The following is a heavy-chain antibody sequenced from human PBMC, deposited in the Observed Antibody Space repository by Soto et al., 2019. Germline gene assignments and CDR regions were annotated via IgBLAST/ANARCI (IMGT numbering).Heavy chain of an antibody. D-gene: IGHD3-10*01. Sequence: QVHLVESGGGVVQPGRSLRLSCAVSGFAFSVYSMHWVRQAPGKGLQWVATIIYDGTNTYYGDSVKGRFTISRDNSNNTLYLQMNGLRAEDTAVYYCARERGSGKYHSAYFDYWGQGTLVTVAS. J-gene: IGHJ4*02. CDR2: IIYDGTNT. CDR3: ARERGSGKYHSAYFDY. CDR1: GFAFSVYS. V-gene: IGHV3-30-3*01.